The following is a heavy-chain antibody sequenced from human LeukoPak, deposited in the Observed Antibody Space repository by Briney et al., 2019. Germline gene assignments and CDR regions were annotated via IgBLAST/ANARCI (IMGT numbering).Heavy chain of an antibody. CDR2: INPNSGGT. Sequence: ASVKVSCKASGYTFTGYYMHWVRQAPGQGLEWMGWINPNSGGTNYAQKFQGRVTMTTDTSTSTAYMELRSLRSDDTAVYYCASGYSGYDSELYYFDYWGQGTLVTVSS. J-gene: IGHJ4*02. V-gene: IGHV1-2*02. D-gene: IGHD5-12*01. CDR3: ASGYSGYDSELYYFDY. CDR1: GYTFTGYY.